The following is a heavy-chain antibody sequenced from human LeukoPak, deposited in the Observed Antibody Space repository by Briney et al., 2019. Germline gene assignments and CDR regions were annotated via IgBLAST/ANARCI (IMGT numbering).Heavy chain of an antibody. J-gene: IGHJ6*03. CDR3: ARWYPYYYYYYMDV. Sequence: PSETLSLTCTVSGGSISSSSYYWGWIRQPPGKGLEWIGSIYYSGSTYYNPSLKSRVTISVDTSKNQFSLKLSSVTAADTAVYYCARWYPYYYYYYMDVWGKGTTVTVSS. D-gene: IGHD4-23*01. CDR1: GGSISSSSYY. CDR2: IYYSGST. V-gene: IGHV4-39*07.